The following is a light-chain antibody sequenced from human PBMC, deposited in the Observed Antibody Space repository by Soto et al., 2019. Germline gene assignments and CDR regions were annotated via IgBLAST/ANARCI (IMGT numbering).Light chain of an antibody. J-gene: IGKJ1*01. V-gene: IGKV3-20*01. Sequence: EIVLTQSPDIVSLSPGERATLSCRASQVVAGTFLAWYQQKPGQAPRLLIYGASSRATGIPDRFSGSGSGTDFSLTISRLEPEDFAVYYCQQYGDSPRTFGQGTKWKSN. CDR1: QVVAGTF. CDR3: QQYGDSPRT. CDR2: GAS.